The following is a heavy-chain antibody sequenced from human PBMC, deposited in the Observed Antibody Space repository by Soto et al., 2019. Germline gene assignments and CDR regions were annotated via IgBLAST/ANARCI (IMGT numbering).Heavy chain of an antibody. D-gene: IGHD1-26*01. Sequence: GGSLRLSCAASGFTFSSYGMHWVRQAPGKGLEWVAVISYDGSNKYYADSVKGRFTISRDNSKNTLYLQMNSLRAEDTAVYYCAKGVPITWELPERFDYWGQGTLVTVSS. CDR1: GFTFSSYG. CDR3: AKGVPITWELPERFDY. J-gene: IGHJ4*02. CDR2: ISYDGSNK. V-gene: IGHV3-30*18.